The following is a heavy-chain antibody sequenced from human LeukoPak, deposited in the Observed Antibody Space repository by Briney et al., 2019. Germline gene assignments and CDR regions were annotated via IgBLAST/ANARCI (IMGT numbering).Heavy chain of an antibody. J-gene: IGHJ4*02. V-gene: IGHV4-61*05. D-gene: IGHD4/OR15-4a*01. CDR1: GGSISSSSYH. CDR3: ARHAAFADYQSHLTHFDY. CDR2: IFYSGST. Sequence: SETLSLTCTVSGGSISSSSYHWGWIRQPPGKGLEWIGSIFYSGSTNYNPSLKSRVTISVDTSKNQFSLRLSSVTAADAALYYCARHAAFADYQSHLTHFDYWGQGTLVTVSS.